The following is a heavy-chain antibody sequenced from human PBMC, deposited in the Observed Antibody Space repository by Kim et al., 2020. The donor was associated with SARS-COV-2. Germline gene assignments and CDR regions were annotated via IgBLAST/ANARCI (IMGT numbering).Heavy chain of an antibody. D-gene: IGHD6-13*01. CDR2: ISHDGNSK. V-gene: IGHV3-30*04. CDR1: GFTFSSYA. Sequence: GGSLRLSCTASGFTFSSYAIHWVRQAQGKGLERVALISHDGNSKYYADSVKGRLTLSRENSKNTMYLQMNSLRAEDTAVYYCARDKDAGNLYGMDVWGQGTTVTVSS. CDR3: ARDKDAGNLYGMDV. J-gene: IGHJ6*02.